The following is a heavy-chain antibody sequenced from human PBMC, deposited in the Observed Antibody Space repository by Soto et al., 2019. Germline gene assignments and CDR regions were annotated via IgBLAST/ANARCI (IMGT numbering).Heavy chain of an antibody. CDR1: GCSFANYW. Sequence: PGESLKISRKGSGCSFANYWISWVRQIPGKGLEWMGRIDPSDSYTNYSPSFQGHVTISADKSISTAYLQWSSLKASDTAMYYYARLQAAAGDNDLIFDYWGQGTLVTVSS. J-gene: IGHJ4*02. V-gene: IGHV5-10-1*01. CDR3: ARLQAAAGDNDLIFDY. D-gene: IGHD6-13*01. CDR2: IDPSDSYT.